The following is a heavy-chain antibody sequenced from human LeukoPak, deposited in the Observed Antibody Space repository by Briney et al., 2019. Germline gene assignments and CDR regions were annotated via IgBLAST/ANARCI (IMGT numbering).Heavy chain of an antibody. CDR2: IYPGDSDT. J-gene: IGHJ4*02. CDR1: GYSFTRYR. Sequence: GESLKISCKGSGYSFTRYRIGWVRQMPGKGLEWMVIIYPGDSDTRYSPSFQGQVTISADKSISTAYLQWSSLKASDTAMYYCARVDGYNYVDYFDYWGQGTLITVSS. D-gene: IGHD5-24*01. V-gene: IGHV5-51*01. CDR3: ARVDGYNYVDYFDY.